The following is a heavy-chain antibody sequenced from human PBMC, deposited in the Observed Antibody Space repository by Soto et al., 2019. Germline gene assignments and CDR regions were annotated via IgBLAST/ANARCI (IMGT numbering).Heavy chain of an antibody. J-gene: IGHJ5*02. CDR1: GGSISSSSYY. CDR2: IYYSGST. V-gene: IGHV4-39*07. Sequence: TSETLSLTCTVSGGSISSSSYYWGWIRQPPGKGLEWIGNIYYSGSTYYNPSLKSRVTISVDTSKNQFSLKLSSVTAADTAVYYCARGLGYCISTSCYPLNNWFDPWGQGTLVTVSS. CDR3: ARGLGYCISTSCYPLNNWFDP. D-gene: IGHD2-2*01.